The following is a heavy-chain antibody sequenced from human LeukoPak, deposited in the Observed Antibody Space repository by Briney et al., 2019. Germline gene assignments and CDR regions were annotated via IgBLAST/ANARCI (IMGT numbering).Heavy chain of an antibody. V-gene: IGHV1-8*01. CDR3: ARGLRGEILQTGY. CDR1: GYTFTNHD. CDR2: MSPNSGNT. J-gene: IGHJ4*02. Sequence: GASVKVSCKTSGYTFTNHDINWVRQATGQGLEWMGWMSPNSGNTGSVEKFQGRLTMTRNTSTSTAYMELSSLRSEDTAVYYCARGLRGEILQTGYWGQGTLVTVSS. D-gene: IGHD1-26*01.